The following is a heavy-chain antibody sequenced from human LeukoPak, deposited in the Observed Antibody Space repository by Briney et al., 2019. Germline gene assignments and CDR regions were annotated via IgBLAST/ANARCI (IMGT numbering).Heavy chain of an antibody. Sequence: GGSLRLSCAASGFTFSSYAMSWVRQAPGKGLEWVSAISGSGGSTYYADSVKGRFTISRDNSKNTLYLQMNSLRAEDTAVYYCAKDLGSSGYYSNWFDPWGQGTLVTVSS. J-gene: IGHJ5*02. CDR2: ISGSGGST. D-gene: IGHD3-22*01. CDR1: GFTFSSYA. V-gene: IGHV3-23*01. CDR3: AKDLGSSGYYSNWFDP.